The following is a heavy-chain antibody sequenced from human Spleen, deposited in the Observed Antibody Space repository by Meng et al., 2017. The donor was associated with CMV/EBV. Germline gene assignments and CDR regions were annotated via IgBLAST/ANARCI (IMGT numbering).Heavy chain of an antibody. J-gene: IGHJ4*02. CDR3: ARSGYQPDY. CDR1: GFTFTAYS. V-gene: IGHV3-21*01. D-gene: IGHD5-12*01. CDR2: IHSGGSYK. Sequence: GGSLRLSCAASGFTFTAYSMNWVRQAPGKGLEWVSFIHSGGSYKYYADSVKGRFTISRDNAKNSLYLQMNSLRAEDTAVYYCARSGYQPDYWGQGTLVTVSS.